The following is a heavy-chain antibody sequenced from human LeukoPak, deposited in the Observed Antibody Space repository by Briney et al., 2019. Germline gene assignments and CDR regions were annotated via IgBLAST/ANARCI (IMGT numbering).Heavy chain of an antibody. CDR3: ARDRRGYSYGLDY. CDR1: GFTFSSYS. Sequence: GGSLRLSCAASGFTFSSYSMNWVRQAPGEGLECVSCISSTSGYIYYADSVKGRFTVSRDNTKNSLYLRMNSLRAEDTAVYYCARDRRGYSYGLDYWGQGTLVTVSS. D-gene: IGHD5-18*01. V-gene: IGHV3-21*01. CDR2: ISSTSGYI. J-gene: IGHJ4*02.